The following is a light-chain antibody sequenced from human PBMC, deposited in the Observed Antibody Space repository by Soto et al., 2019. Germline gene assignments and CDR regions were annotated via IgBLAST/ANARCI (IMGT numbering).Light chain of an antibody. CDR2: APS. CDR3: LQSFAFPFS. J-gene: IGKJ4*01. V-gene: IGKV1-6*01. Sequence: AIQMTQSPSSLSASVGDRVIITCRASQGIRNDLGWYQQKPGKAPKFLIFAPSTLQSGVPSRFSDTSSGLDFTLTISSLQPEDVATYFCLQSFAFPFSFGGGTKVDIK. CDR1: QGIRND.